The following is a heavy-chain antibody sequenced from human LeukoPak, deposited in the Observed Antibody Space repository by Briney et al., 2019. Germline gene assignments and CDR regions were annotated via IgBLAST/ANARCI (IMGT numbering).Heavy chain of an antibody. J-gene: IGHJ4*02. CDR2: IFPGDSDT. V-gene: IGHV5-51*01. D-gene: IGHD2-8*02. CDR1: GSSFTSYW. CDR3: ARLGYCTGTSCGRDDLYFDY. Sequence: GESLKISCWDSGSSFTSYWIGWVRQMPGKGLEWMGIIFPGDSDTTYSPSFQGQVTISADKSISTAYLQWSSLRASDTAMYYCARLGYCTGTSCGRDDLYFDYWGQGTLVTVSS.